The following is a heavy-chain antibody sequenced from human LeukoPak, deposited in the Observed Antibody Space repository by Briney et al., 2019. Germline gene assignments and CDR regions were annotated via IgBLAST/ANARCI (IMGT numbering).Heavy chain of an antibody. V-gene: IGHV4-59*02. J-gene: IGHJ4*02. Sequence: SETLSLTCIVSVGSVRSHYWNWIRQLPGKGLEWIGFMSYSGTNDYNPSLKSRVSISIDTSRNRVSLRLSSVTAADTAYYRCARGGRDGPVDFGGQGTLVTVSS. CDR1: VGSVRSHY. CDR3: ARGGRDGPVDF. D-gene: IGHD5-24*01. CDR2: MSYSGTN.